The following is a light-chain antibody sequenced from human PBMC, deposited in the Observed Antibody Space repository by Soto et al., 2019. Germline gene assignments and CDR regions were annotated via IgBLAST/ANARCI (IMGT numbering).Light chain of an antibody. V-gene: IGKV3-20*01. CDR1: QSVRNNY. J-gene: IGKJ1*01. CDR2: GAS. CDR3: QQYGTSRA. Sequence: ELVLTQSPGTLSMSPGEGATLSCRASQSVRNNYLAWYQQKPGQAPRLLIFGASSRATGIPDRFSGSGSGTDFTLTISRLEPKDFAVYYCQQYGTSRAFGQGTRVEI.